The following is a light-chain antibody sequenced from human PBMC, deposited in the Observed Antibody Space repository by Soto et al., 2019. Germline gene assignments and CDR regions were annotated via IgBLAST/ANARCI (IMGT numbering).Light chain of an antibody. CDR2: DVS. Sequence: QSVLTQPASVSGSPGQSITISCTGTSSDVGGYNYVSWYQQHPGKAPKLMIYDVSNRPSGVSNRFSGSKSGNTASLTISGXXXEDEADYYCSSYTSSSTYVFGTGTKVTVL. V-gene: IGLV2-14*01. CDR3: SSYTSSSTYV. J-gene: IGLJ1*01. CDR1: SSDVGGYNY.